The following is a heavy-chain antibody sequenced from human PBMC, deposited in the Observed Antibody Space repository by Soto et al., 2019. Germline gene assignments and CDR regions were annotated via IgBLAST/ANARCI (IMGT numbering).Heavy chain of an antibody. Sequence: SETLSLTCSVSGYSVSSSDYYWAWIRQPPGKGLEWIGSMFYSGLTYYNPSLKSRVTLSVDTSKNQFSVRLNSVTAADTAVYYCTPLSVSLSGPYGIHVWGQGTTVTVSS. CDR3: TPLSVSLSGPYGIHV. D-gene: IGHD2-15*01. CDR1: GYSVSSSDYY. CDR2: MFYSGLT. V-gene: IGHV4-39*01. J-gene: IGHJ6*02.